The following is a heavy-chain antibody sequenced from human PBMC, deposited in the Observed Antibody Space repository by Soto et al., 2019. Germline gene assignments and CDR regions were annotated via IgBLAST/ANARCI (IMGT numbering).Heavy chain of an antibody. D-gene: IGHD2-15*01. CDR1: GFTFSSYA. J-gene: IGHJ6*02. V-gene: IGHV3-23*01. Sequence: EVQLLESGGGLVQPGGSLRLSCAASGFTFSSYAMSWVRQAPGKGLEWVSAISGSGGSTYYADSVKGRFTISRDNSKNTLDLQMNSLRAEDTAVYYCAKSRGCSGGSCYSYYYYYGMDVWGQGTTVTVSS. CDR3: AKSRGCSGGSCYSYYYYYGMDV. CDR2: ISGSGGST.